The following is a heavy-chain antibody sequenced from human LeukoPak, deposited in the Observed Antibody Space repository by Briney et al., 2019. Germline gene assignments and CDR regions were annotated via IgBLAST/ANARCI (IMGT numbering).Heavy chain of an antibody. Sequence: GSLRLSCAASGFTFSSYSMNWVRQAPGKGLEWVSSISSSSSYIYYADSVKGRFTISRDNAKNSLYLQMNSLRAEDTAVYYCAREDSYDNYGMDIWGQGTTVTVSS. D-gene: IGHD5-18*01. V-gene: IGHV3-21*01. CDR2: ISSSSSYI. CDR1: GFTFSSYS. CDR3: AREDSYDNYGMDI. J-gene: IGHJ6*02.